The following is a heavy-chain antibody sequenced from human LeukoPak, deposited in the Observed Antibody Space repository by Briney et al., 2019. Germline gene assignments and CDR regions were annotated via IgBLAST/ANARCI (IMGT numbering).Heavy chain of an antibody. J-gene: IGHJ4*02. D-gene: IGHD3/OR15-3a*01. V-gene: IGHV3-30*18. CDR3: AKNMIFVGFDY. Sequence: PGRSLRLSCAASGFTFSSYGMHWVRRAPGKGLEWVAVISYDGSNKYYADSVKGRFTISRDNSKNALYLQMNSLRAEDTAVYYCAKNMIFVGFDYWGQGTLVTVSS. CDR1: GFTFSSYG. CDR2: ISYDGSNK.